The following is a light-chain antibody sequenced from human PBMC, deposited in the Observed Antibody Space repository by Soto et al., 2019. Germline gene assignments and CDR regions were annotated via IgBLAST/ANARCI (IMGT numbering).Light chain of an antibody. CDR3: QQYGSPPIT. J-gene: IGKJ5*01. CDR2: GAS. CDR1: QSVSSPY. Sequence: EIVLTQSPGTLSLFPGQRVTLSCRASQSVSSPYLAWYQQKPGQAPRLLIYGASGRATGIPDRFTGSGSGTDFTLSISGLEPEDFAVYYCQQYGSPPITFGQGTRLEIK. V-gene: IGKV3-20*01.